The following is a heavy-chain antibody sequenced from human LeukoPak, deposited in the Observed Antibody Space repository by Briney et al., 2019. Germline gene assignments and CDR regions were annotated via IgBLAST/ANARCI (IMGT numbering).Heavy chain of an antibody. CDR3: ARDRLRSCDY. CDR1: GFTFTSYA. Sequence: GRSLRLSCAASGFTFTSYAMHWVRQAPGQRLEWMGWINAGNGNTKYSQKFQGRVTITRDTSASTAYMELSSLRSEDTAVYYCARDRLRSCDYWGQGTLVTVSS. D-gene: IGHD4-17*01. V-gene: IGHV1-3*01. CDR2: INAGNGNT. J-gene: IGHJ4*02.